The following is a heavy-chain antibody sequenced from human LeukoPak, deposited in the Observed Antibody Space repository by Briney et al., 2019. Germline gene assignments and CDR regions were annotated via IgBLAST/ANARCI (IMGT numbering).Heavy chain of an antibody. J-gene: IGHJ6*03. Sequence: GGSLKLSSAASGFTFIASALHFVRQASGKGLEWVGRIRSKANSYATVYAASVKGRFTISRDDSKNTAYLQMNSLKTEDTAVYYCISSVCSNGVCQDYYYYYYMDVWGKGTSVTVSS. CDR1: GFTFIASA. CDR2: IRSKANSYAT. V-gene: IGHV3-73*01. D-gene: IGHD2-8*01. CDR3: ISSVCSNGVCQDYYYYYYMDV.